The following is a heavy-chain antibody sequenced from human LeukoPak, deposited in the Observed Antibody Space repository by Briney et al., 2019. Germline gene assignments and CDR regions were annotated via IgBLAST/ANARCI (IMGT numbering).Heavy chain of an antibody. D-gene: IGHD3-22*01. Sequence: ASVKVSCKASGYTFTGYYMHWVRQAPGQGLEWMGWINPKSGGTNYAQKFQGRVTMTTDTSTSTAYMELRSLRSDDTAVYYCARHRLHRIYYDSSGFYHDAFDIWGRGTMVTVSS. V-gene: IGHV1-2*02. CDR3: ARHRLHRIYYDSSGFYHDAFDI. CDR1: GYTFTGYY. J-gene: IGHJ3*02. CDR2: INPKSGGT.